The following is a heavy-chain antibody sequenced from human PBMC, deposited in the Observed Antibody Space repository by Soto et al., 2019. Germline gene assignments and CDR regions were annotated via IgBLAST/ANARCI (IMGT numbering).Heavy chain of an antibody. D-gene: IGHD6-13*01. J-gene: IGHJ4*02. CDR1: GGSFSGYY. Sequence: QVQLQQWGAGLLKPSETLSLTCAVYGGSFSGYYWSWIRQPPGKGLEWIGEINHSGSTNYNPSLNSRVTISVDTSKSQFSLKLSSVTAADTAVYYCARGVIAAAGTTPFDYWGQGTLVTVSS. CDR3: ARGVIAAAGTTPFDY. V-gene: IGHV4-34*01. CDR2: INHSGST.